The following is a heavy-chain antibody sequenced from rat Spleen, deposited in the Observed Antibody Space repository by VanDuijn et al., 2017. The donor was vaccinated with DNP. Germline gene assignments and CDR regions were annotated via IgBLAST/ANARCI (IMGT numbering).Heavy chain of an antibody. D-gene: IGHD1-12*01. CDR3: ERFDGYSYLYLMDV. Sequence: EVQLVESGGDLVQPGRSLNLSCVASGFTFKNYWMTWIRQVPGKGLEWVASITSSDANPYYPDSVKGRFTISKDNAQDTLYLQMNSLRPEDTATYYCERFDGYSYLYLMDVWGQGTSVTVSS. CDR2: ITSSDANP. V-gene: IGHV5-31*01. CDR1: GFTFKNYW. J-gene: IGHJ4*01.